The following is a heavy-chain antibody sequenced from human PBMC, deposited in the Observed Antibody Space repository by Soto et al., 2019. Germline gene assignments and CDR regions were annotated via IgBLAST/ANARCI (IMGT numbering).Heavy chain of an antibody. CDR1: GGSISSSGYY. D-gene: IGHD6-13*01. CDR3: VSHEQGRAFDP. Sequence: QLKLQESGPGLVKPSETLSLTCTVSGGSISSSGYYWAWIRQPPEKGPEWVASIYYNGNTYYNPFLKSRLTISGDTYQNQFSLKLRSVTVADLAVYYCVSHEQGRAFDPWGQGTLVAVSS. J-gene: IGHJ5*02. CDR2: IYYNGNT. V-gene: IGHV4-39*01.